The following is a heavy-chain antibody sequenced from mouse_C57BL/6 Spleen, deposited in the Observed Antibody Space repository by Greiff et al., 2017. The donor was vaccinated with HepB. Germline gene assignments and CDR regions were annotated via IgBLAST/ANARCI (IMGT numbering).Heavy chain of an antibody. CDR3: ARSLDSSGWGFAY. CDR2: IDPSDSYT. D-gene: IGHD3-2*02. Sequence: QVQLQQPGAELVMPGASVKLSCKASGYTFTSYWMHWVKQRPGQGLEWIGEIDPSDSYTNYNQKFKGKSTVTVDKSSSTAYMQLSSLTSEDSAVYYCARSLDSSGWGFAYWGQGTLVTVSA. V-gene: IGHV1-69*01. CDR1: GYTFTSYW. J-gene: IGHJ3*01.